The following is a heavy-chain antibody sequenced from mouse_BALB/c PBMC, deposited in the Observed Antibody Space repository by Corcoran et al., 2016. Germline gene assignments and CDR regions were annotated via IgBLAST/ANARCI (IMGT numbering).Heavy chain of an antibody. CDR1: GYTFTEYT. J-gene: IGHJ3*01. CDR3: ARGGLQRPAWFAY. D-gene: IGHD2-2*01. V-gene: IGHV1-18*01. CDR2: INPNNGGT. Sequence: EVQVQQSGPELVKPGASVKISCKTSGYTFTEYTMHWVKQSHGKSLEWIGGINPNNGGTSYNQKFKDKTTLTVEKSSSTAYMELRSLTSEDSAVYYCARGGLQRPAWFAYWGQGTLVTVSA.